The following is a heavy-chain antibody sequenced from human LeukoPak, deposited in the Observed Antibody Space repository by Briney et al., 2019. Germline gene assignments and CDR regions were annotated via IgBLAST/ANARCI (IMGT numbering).Heavy chain of an antibody. CDR1: GFTFSSYG. D-gene: IGHD5-24*01. CDR3: AKATSGYNYNYFDY. CDR2: ISGSAGRT. V-gene: IGHV3-23*01. J-gene: IGHJ4*02. Sequence: PGGSLRLSCAASGFTFSSYGMHWVRQAPGKGLEWFSAISGSAGRTYYADSVKGRFTISRDNSKNTLYLQMNSLRAEDTAVYYCAKATSGYNYNYFDYWGQGTLVTVSS.